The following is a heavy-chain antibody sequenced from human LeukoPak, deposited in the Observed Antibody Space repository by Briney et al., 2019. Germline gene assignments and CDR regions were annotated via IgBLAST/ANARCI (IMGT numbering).Heavy chain of an antibody. J-gene: IGHJ3*02. V-gene: IGHV4-59*01. Sequence: TSETLSLTCTVSGGSISSYYWSWIRQPPGKELEWIGYIYYSGSTNYNPSLKSRVTISVDTSKNQFSLKLSSVTAADTAVYYCARDGLTGGAFDIWGQGTMVTVSS. CDR2: IYYSGST. CDR3: ARDGLTGGAFDI. D-gene: IGHD1-1*01. CDR1: GGSISSYY.